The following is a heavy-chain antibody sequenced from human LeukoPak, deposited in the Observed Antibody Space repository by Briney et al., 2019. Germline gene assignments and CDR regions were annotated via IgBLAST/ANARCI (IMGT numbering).Heavy chain of an antibody. Sequence: PGGSLRLSCAASGFTLSSYAMHWVRQAPGKGLEWVAVISYDGSNKYYADSVKGRFTISRDNSKNTLYLQMNSLRAEDTAVYYCASASVYSSSWYPDYWGQGTLVTVSS. J-gene: IGHJ4*02. CDR3: ASASVYSSSWYPDY. CDR2: ISYDGSNK. V-gene: IGHV3-30*01. CDR1: GFTLSSYA. D-gene: IGHD6-13*01.